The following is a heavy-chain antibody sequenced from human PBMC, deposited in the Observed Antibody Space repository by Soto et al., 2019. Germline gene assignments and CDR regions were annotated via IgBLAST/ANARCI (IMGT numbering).Heavy chain of an antibody. CDR2: MNPNSGNT. CDR1: GYTFTSYD. D-gene: IGHD2-2*01. CDR3: ARGHQRAPHFGMDV. Sequence: ASVKVSCKASGYTFTSYDINWVRQATGQGLGWMGWMNPNSGNTGYAQKFQGRVTMTRNTSISTAYMELSSLRSEDTAVYYCARGHQRAPHFGMDVWGQGTTVTVSS. J-gene: IGHJ6*02. V-gene: IGHV1-8*01.